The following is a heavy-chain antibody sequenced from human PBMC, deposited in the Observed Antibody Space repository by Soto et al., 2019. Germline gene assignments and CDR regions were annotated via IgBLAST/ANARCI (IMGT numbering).Heavy chain of an antibody. CDR2: ISYDGSNK. CDR1: GFTFSSYG. CDR3: AKDQSVGAKTYDAFHI. D-gene: IGHD1-26*01. J-gene: IGHJ3*02. Sequence: QGQLVESGGGVVQPGRSLRLSCAASGFTFSSYGMHWVRQAPGKGLEWVAVISYDGSNKYYADSVKGRFTISRDNSRNTLYLQMNSLKAEDTAVYYCAKDQSVGAKTYDAFHIWGQGTMVTVSS. V-gene: IGHV3-30*18.